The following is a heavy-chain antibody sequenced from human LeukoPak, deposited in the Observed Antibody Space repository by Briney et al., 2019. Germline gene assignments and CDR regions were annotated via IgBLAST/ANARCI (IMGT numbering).Heavy chain of an antibody. J-gene: IGHJ2*01. Sequence: SETLSLTCAVYGGSFSGYYWSWLRYPPGKGLEWIGEINHSGSTNYNPSLKRRVTISVDTSKNQFSLKLSSVTAADTAVYYCARDPIVSVGDWYFDLWGRGTLVTVSS. CDR1: GGSFSGYY. CDR3: ARDPIVSVGDWYFDL. V-gene: IGHV4-34*01. D-gene: IGHD3-16*02. CDR2: INHSGST.